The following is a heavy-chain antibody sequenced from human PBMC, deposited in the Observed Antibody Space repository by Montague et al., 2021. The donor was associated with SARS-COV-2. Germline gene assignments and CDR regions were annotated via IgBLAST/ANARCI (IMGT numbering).Heavy chain of an antibody. CDR3: ARGSSILWWWPFDY. CDR1: GGSFSGYY. V-gene: IGHV4-34*01. J-gene: IGHJ4*02. Sequence: SETLSLTCAVYGGSFSGYYWSWIRQPPGKGLEWIGEINHSGSTTXNPSLKSRVTISVDTSKNQFSLKLSSVTAADTAVYYCARGSSILWWWPFDYWGQGTLVTVSS. D-gene: IGHD2-21*01. CDR2: INHSGST.